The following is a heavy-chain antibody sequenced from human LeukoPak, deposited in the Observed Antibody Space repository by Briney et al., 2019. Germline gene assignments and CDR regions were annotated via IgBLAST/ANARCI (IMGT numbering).Heavy chain of an antibody. V-gene: IGHV3-33*06. CDR1: GFTFSSYG. CDR3: AKDPHQRIAVAGYFDY. CDR2: IWHDGSNK. D-gene: IGHD6-19*01. Sequence: GRSLRLSCAASGFTFSSYGMHWVRQAPGKGLEWVAVIWHDGSNKNYADSVKGRFTISRDNSKNTLYLQMNSLRVEDTAVYYCAKDPHQRIAVAGYFDYWGQGTLVTVSS. J-gene: IGHJ4*02.